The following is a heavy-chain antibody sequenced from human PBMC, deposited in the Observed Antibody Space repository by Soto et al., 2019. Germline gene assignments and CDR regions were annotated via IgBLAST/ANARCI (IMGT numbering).Heavy chain of an antibody. CDR2: IWYDGSNK. D-gene: IGHD5-18*01. CDR1: GFTFSSYG. V-gene: IGHV3-33*01. J-gene: IGHJ6*02. CDR3: ARERRGGIQNYYYGMDV. Sequence: QVQLVESGGGVVQPGRSLRLSCAASGFTFSSYGMHWVRQAPGKGLEWVAVIWYDGSNKYYADSVKGRFTISRDNSKNTLYLQMNSLRAEDTAVYYCARERRGGIQNYYYGMDVWGQGTTVTVSS.